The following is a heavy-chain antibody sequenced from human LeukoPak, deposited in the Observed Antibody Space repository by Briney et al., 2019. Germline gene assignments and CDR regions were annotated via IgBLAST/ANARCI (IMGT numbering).Heavy chain of an antibody. CDR3: ARDRGGSRGRNYYYYGMDV. CDR2: IYYSGST. D-gene: IGHD6-13*01. CDR1: GGSISSYY. V-gene: IGHV4-59*01. Sequence: SETLSLTCTVSGGSISSYYWSWIRQPPGKGLEWIGYIYYSGSTNYNPSLKSRVTISVDTSKNQFSLKLSSVTAADTAVYYCARDRGGSRGRNYYYYGMDVWGQGTTVTVSS. J-gene: IGHJ6*02.